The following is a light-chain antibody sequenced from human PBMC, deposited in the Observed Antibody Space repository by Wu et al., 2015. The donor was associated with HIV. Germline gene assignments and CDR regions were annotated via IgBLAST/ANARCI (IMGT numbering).Light chain of an antibody. CDR2: AAS. V-gene: IGKV1-39*01. CDR1: QSISNY. CDR3: QQSYSIPPT. J-gene: IGKJ1*01. Sequence: DIQMAQSPSSLSASVGDRFVITCRAGQSISNYLSWYQQRPGKAPRLLIFAASGLQSGVPSRFSGSGSGTDFTLTISSLQPEDFATYYCQQSYSIPPTFGPGTKVEI.